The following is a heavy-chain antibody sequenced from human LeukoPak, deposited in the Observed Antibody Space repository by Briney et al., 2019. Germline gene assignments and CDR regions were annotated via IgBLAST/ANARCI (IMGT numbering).Heavy chain of an antibody. CDR2: IRYDGDIK. V-gene: IGHV3-30*02. CDR1: GFIFRKYC. Sequence: PGGSLRRSCAASGFIFRKYCLLWVREAPGKGREGVAYIRYDGDIKHYADAVKGRITISRDNSKTTVYLQVNSRGPDVTALYYCAKGGFGGSYHPNHNWFDPWGQGTLVTVSS. D-gene: IGHD1-26*01. J-gene: IGHJ5*02. CDR3: AKGGFGGSYHPNHNWFDP.